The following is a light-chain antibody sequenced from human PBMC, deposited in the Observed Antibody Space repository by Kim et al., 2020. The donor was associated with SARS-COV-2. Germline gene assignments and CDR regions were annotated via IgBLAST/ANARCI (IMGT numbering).Light chain of an antibody. J-gene: IGKJ2*01. Sequence: DIQVTQSPSSLSASVGDRVTITCRTSQSITRYLNWYQQKPGKAPTLLIYATSNYQSGVPSRFSGDGSGTHFTLTINGLQPEDFATYYCQQSNDIPYTFGQGTKLEIK. V-gene: IGKV1-39*01. CDR2: ATS. CDR1: QSITRY. CDR3: QQSNDIPYT.